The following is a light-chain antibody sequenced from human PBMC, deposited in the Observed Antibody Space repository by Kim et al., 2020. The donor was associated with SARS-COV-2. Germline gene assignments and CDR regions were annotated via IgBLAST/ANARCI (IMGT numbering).Light chain of an antibody. CDR2: RNN. V-gene: IGLV1-47*01. CDR3: AAWDDSLSGWV. J-gene: IGLJ3*02. CDR1: SSNIGSNY. Sequence: GHRVPIPCPGSSSNIGSNYVYWYQQLPGTAPKLLIYRNNQRPSGVPDRFSGSKSGTSASLAISGLRSEDEADYYCAAWDDSLSGWVFGGGTKLTVL.